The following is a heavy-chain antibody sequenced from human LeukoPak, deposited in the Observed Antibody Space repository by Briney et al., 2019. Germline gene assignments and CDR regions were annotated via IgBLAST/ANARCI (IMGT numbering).Heavy chain of an antibody. CDR2: IIPIFGTA. Sequence: SVKVSCKASGGTFSSYAISWVRQAPGQGLEWMGGIIPIFGTANYAQKFQGRVTITADESTSTAYMELSSLRSEDTAVYYCARSRIAAAHFDYWGQGTLVTVSP. CDR1: GGTFSSYA. CDR3: ARSRIAAAHFDY. V-gene: IGHV1-69*13. J-gene: IGHJ4*02. D-gene: IGHD6-13*01.